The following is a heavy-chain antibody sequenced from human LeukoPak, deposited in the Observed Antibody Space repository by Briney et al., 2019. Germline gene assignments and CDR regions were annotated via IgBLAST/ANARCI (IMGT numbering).Heavy chain of an antibody. J-gene: IGHJ3*02. V-gene: IGHV3-7*01. CDR2: IKQDGSEQ. CDR3: AKDPGGTFDI. CDR1: GFTFSNYW. D-gene: IGHD3-16*01. Sequence: PGGSLRLSCAASGFTFSNYWMSWVRQAPGKGLEWVANIKQDGSEQYYVDSVKGRFTISRDNAKNSLNLQMDSLRAEDTAVYYCAKDPGGTFDIWGQGTMVTVSS.